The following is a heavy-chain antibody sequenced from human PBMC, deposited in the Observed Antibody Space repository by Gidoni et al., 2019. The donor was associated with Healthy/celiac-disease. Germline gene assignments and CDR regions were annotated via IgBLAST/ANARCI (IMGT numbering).Heavy chain of an antibody. Sequence: EVQRVESGGGLVTPGGSLRLSCAASGSTFSSYSMNWVRQAPGKGLEWVSSISSSSSYIYYADSVKGRFTISRDNAKNSLYLQMNSLRAEDTAVYYCAREAPRPGNIFDYWGQGTLVTVSS. CDR3: AREAPRPGNIFDY. CDR1: GSTFSSYS. CDR2: ISSSSSYI. J-gene: IGHJ4*02. V-gene: IGHV3-21*01. D-gene: IGHD5-12*01.